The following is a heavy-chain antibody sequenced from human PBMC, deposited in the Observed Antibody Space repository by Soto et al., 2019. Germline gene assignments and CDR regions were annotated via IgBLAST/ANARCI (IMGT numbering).Heavy chain of an antibody. CDR3: ARNHYLMSVGLDAFDI. CDR2: ISAYNGNT. Sequence: ASVKVSCKASGYTFTSYGISWVRQAPGQGLEWMGWISAYNGNTNYAQKLQGRVTMTTDTSTGTAYMELRSLRSDDTAVYYCARNHYLMSVGLDAFDIWGQGTMVTVSS. J-gene: IGHJ3*02. D-gene: IGHD1-26*01. V-gene: IGHV1-18*01. CDR1: GYTFTSYG.